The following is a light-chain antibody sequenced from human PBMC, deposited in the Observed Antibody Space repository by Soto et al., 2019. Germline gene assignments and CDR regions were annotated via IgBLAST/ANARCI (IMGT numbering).Light chain of an antibody. CDR1: QSFRGL. CDR2: DAS. Sequence: EVWLTQSPVPLSLSPGERATLSCRASQSFRGLLAWYQQKPGQAPRLLIYDASNRATGIPARFSGSGSGTDFTLTISSLEPEDFAVYYCQQRSNWPPITFGQGTRLEI. CDR3: QQRSNWPPIT. J-gene: IGKJ5*01. V-gene: IGKV3-11*01.